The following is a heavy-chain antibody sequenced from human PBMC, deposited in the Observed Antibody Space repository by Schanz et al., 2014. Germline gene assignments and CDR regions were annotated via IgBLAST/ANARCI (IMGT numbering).Heavy chain of an antibody. V-gene: IGHV3-11*03. CDR3: ARFLARYQYYGVDV. CDR2: ISGSSIHK. Sequence: AQLLESGRGLVQPGESLRLSCAASGFTFSDYYMAWIRQAPGKGLEWVSHISGSSIHKNYADSVKGRFSISRDNGETSVYLQINSLRVEDTAVYYCARFLARYQYYGVDVWGQGTTVIVSS. D-gene: IGHD3-3*01. CDR1: GFTFSDYY. J-gene: IGHJ6*02.